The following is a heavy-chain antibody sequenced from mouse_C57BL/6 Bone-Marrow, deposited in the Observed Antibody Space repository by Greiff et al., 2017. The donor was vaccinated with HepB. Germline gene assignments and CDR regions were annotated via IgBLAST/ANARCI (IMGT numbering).Heavy chain of an antibody. D-gene: IGHD2-4*01. Sequence: VKLQESGAELVRPGASVKLSCKASGYTFTDYYINWVKQRPGQGLEWIARIYPGSGNTYYNEKFKGKATLTAEKSSSTAYMQLSSLTSEDSAVYFCARSYYDYDYWGQGTTLTVSS. CDR2: IYPGSGNT. CDR1: GYTFTDYY. V-gene: IGHV1-76*01. J-gene: IGHJ2*01. CDR3: ARSYYDYDY.